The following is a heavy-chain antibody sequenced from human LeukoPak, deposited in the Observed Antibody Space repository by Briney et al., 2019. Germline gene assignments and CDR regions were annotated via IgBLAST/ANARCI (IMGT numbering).Heavy chain of an antibody. CDR1: GGSISSHY. V-gene: IGHV4-34*01. D-gene: IGHD3-3*01. Sequence: SETLSLTCTVSGGSISSHYWSWIRQPPGKGLEWIGEINHSGSTNYNPSLKSRVTISVDTSKNQFSLKLNSVTAADTAVYYCARHQGFWSGYYYYWGQGTLVTVSS. CDR3: ARHQGFWSGYYYY. J-gene: IGHJ4*02. CDR2: INHSGST.